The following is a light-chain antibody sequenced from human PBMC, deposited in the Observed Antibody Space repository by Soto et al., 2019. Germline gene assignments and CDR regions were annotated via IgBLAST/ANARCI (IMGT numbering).Light chain of an antibody. Sequence: VLTQPPSVSGAPGQRVTISCTGSSSNIGAGYDVHWYQQLPGTAPKLLIYVNSNRPSGVPDRFSGSKSGTSASLAITGLQAEDEADYYCQSYDSSLSAVVFGGGTKVTVL. CDR3: QSYDSSLSAVV. V-gene: IGLV1-40*01. CDR1: SSNIGAGYD. CDR2: VNS. J-gene: IGLJ2*01.